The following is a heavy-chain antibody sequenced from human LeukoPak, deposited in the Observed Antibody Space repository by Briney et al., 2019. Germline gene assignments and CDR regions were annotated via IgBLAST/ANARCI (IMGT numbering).Heavy chain of an antibody. D-gene: IGHD3-22*01. J-gene: IGHJ4*02. Sequence: GALRLSCAASGFTFSSYAMSWVRQAPGKGLEWVSATSGSGGSTYYADSVKGRFTISRDNSKNTLYLQMNSLRAEDTAVYYCAKDPEAYYYDSSGFPLGYWGQGALVTVSS. CDR2: TSGSGGST. V-gene: IGHV3-23*01. CDR3: AKDPEAYYYDSSGFPLGY. CDR1: GFTFSSYA.